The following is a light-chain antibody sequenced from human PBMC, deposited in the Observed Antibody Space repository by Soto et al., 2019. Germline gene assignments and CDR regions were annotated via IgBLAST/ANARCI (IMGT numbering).Light chain of an antibody. Sequence: SVLTQPPSVSGAPGQRVIISCTGSSSNIGAGYDVHWYQQLPGTAPKLLIYGNSNRPSGVPDRFSGSKSGTSASLAITGLQAEDEADYYCQSYDSSLSGFVFGTGTKVTVL. CDR1: SSNIGAGYD. V-gene: IGLV1-40*01. CDR3: QSYDSSLSGFV. CDR2: GNS. J-gene: IGLJ1*01.